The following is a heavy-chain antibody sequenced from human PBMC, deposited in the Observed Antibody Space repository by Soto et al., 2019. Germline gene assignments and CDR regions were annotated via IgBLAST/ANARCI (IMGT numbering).Heavy chain of an antibody. D-gene: IGHD6-19*01. J-gene: IGHJ4*02. CDR2: IVPIYRTA. CDR1: GGTFSSYR. Sequence: SVKVSCKASGGTFSSYRINWVRQAPGQGLEWVGGIVPIYRTADHAQKFQGRVAMTWDTSLNTAYMELSSLMSEDTAVYYCARPPGYISDWYYFDLWGQGTLVTVSS. V-gene: IGHV1-69*06. CDR3: ARPPGYISDWYYFDL.